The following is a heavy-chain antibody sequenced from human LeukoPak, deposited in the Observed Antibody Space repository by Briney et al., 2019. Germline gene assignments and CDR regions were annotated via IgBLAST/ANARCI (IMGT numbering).Heavy chain of an antibody. V-gene: IGHV3-30*02. CDR3: ARDRCSSTSCYTHYFDY. J-gene: IGHJ4*02. Sequence: GGSLRLSCAASGFTFSSYGMHWVRQAPGKGLEWVAFIRYDGSKKYFEDSVKGRFTISRDNFKNTLSLQMNSLRAEDTAVYYCARDRCSSTSCYTHYFDYWGQGTLVTVSS. CDR2: IRYDGSKK. CDR1: GFTFSSYG. D-gene: IGHD2-2*02.